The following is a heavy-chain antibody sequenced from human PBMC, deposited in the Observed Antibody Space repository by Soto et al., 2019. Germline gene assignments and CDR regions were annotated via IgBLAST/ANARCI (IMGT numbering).Heavy chain of an antibody. CDR3: ARDRGSGWYRFDY. CDR1: GFTVSSYS. Sequence: TWGSLRLACAASGFTVSSYSMNWVRQAPGKGLEWVSSISSSSSYIYYADSVKGRFTISRDNAKNSLYLQMNSLRAEDTAVYYCARDRGSGWYRFDYWGQGTLVTVSS. J-gene: IGHJ4*02. CDR2: ISSSSSYI. D-gene: IGHD6-19*01. V-gene: IGHV3-21*01.